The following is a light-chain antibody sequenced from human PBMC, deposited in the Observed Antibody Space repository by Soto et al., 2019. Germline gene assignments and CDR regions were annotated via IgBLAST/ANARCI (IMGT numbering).Light chain of an antibody. CDR3: SSYTSSSTLGVV. V-gene: IGLV2-14*01. Sequence: QSALTQPASVSGSPGQSITISCTGTSSDVGGYNYVSWHQQHPGKAPKVMIYGVSNRPSGVSNRFSGSKSGNTASLTISGLQAEDEADYYCSSYTSSSTLGVVFGGGTKLTVL. CDR2: GVS. CDR1: SSDVGGYNY. J-gene: IGLJ2*01.